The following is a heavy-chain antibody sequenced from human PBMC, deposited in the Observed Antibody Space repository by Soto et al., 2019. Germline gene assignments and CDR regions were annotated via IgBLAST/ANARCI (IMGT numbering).Heavy chain of an antibody. CDR3: ARRETNYSDSSGYYFGGWGFDY. J-gene: IGHJ4*02. D-gene: IGHD3-22*01. CDR1: GGSISSGGYS. CDR2: ISYSGNT. Sequence: QVQLQESGPGLVKPSQTLSLTCTVSGGSISSGGYSWNWIRQRPGKGLEWVGYISYSGNTYYNPSLDSRIIISLETSKNQFSLILISVTAVDPAVYYCARRETNYSDSSGYYFGGWGFDYWGQGTLVTVSS. V-gene: IGHV4-31*03.